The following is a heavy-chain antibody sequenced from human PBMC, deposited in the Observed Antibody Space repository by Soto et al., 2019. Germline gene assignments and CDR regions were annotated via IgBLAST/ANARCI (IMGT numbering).Heavy chain of an antibody. CDR2: IYPGDSDT. CDR3: ARHHGSPGSYFGLDV. CDR1: GYSFTSYW. Sequence: PKISCKASGYSFTSYWINWVRQMPGKGLEWMGIIYPGDSDTRYSPSFQGQVTISADKSIDTAYLQWRSLKASDTAVYYCARHHGSPGSYFGLDVWGQGTTVTVSS. D-gene: IGHD6-13*01. J-gene: IGHJ6*02. V-gene: IGHV5-51*01.